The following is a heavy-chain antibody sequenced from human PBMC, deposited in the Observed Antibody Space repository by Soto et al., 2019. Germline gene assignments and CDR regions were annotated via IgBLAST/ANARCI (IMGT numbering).Heavy chain of an antibody. CDR2: IIPILGIA. V-gene: IGHV1-69*02. J-gene: IGHJ5*02. D-gene: IGHD4-17*01. Sequence: QVQLVQSGAEVKKPGSSVKVSCKASGGTFSSYTISWVRQAPGQGLEWMGRIIPILGIANYAQKFQGRVTITADKSTSTAYMELSSLSSEDTAVYYCARSHMTTVTASWGQGTLVTVSS. CDR1: GGTFSSYT. CDR3: ARSHMTTVTAS.